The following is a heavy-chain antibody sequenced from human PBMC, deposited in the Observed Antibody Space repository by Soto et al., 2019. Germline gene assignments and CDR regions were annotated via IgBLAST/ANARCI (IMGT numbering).Heavy chain of an antibody. CDR1: GGSISSGGYS. V-gene: IGHV4-30-2*01. CDR2: IYHSGST. CDR3: ARGWTSYYFDY. J-gene: IGHJ4*02. D-gene: IGHD3-10*01. Sequence: PLETLSLTCAVSGGSISSGGYSWSWIRQPPGKGLEWIGYIYHSGSTYYNPSLKSRVTISVDRSKNQFSLKLSSVTAADTAVYYCARGWTSYYFDYWGQGTLVTVSS.